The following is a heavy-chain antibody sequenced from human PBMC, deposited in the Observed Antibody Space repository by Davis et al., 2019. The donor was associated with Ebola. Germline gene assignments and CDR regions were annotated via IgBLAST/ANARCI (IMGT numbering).Heavy chain of an antibody. D-gene: IGHD3-22*01. J-gene: IGHJ6*04. V-gene: IGHV4-59*11. CDR2: IYYSGST. Sequence: PSETLSLSCTVSGGSISSHYWSWIRQPPGKGLEWIGYIYYSGSTNYNPSLKSRVTISVDTSKNQFSLKLSSVTAAATAVYYCARGPDYDSSGYYFGYYYYYGMDVWGKGTTVTVSS. CDR1: GGSISSHY. CDR3: ARGPDYDSSGYYFGYYYYYGMDV.